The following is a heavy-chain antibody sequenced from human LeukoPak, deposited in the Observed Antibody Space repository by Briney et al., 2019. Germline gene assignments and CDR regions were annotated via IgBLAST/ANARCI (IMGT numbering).Heavy chain of an antibody. J-gene: IGHJ5*02. V-gene: IGHV4-59*08. CDR1: GGSISSYY. D-gene: IGHD1-1*01. CDR2: IYYSGST. Sequence: SETLSLTCTVSGGSISSYYWSWIRQPPGKGLEWIGYIYYSGSTNYNPSLKSRVTISVDTSKNQFSLKLSSVTAADTAVYYCASLNGRRFDPWGQGTLVTVSS. CDR3: ASLNGRRFDP.